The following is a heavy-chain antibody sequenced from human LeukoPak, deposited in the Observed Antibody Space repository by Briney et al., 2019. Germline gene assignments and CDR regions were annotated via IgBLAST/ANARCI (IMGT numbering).Heavy chain of an antibody. CDR3: ARGYCSSTSCYSVVDY. D-gene: IGHD2-2*01. CDR2: MNPNSGNT. CDR1: GYTFTSYD. Sequence: ASVKVSCKASGYTFTSYDINWVRQATGQGLEWMGWMNPNSGNTGYAQKFQGRVTMTRNTSISTAYMELSSLRSEDAAVYYCARGYCSSTSCYSVVDYWGQGTLVTVSS. J-gene: IGHJ4*02. V-gene: IGHV1-8*01.